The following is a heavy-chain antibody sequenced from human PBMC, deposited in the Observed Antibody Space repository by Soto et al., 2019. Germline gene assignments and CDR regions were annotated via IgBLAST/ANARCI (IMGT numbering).Heavy chain of an antibody. Sequence: QVQLVQSGAEVKKPGSSVKVSCKASGGTFSSYAISWVRQAPGQGLEWMGGIIPIFGTANYAQKFQGRVTITADESTRTAYMELSSLRSEDTVVYYCARVNFWSGYYYYYYYYGMDVWGQRATVTVSS. CDR2: IIPIFGTA. J-gene: IGHJ6*02. CDR3: ARVNFWSGYYYYYYYYGMDV. V-gene: IGHV1-69*01. CDR1: GGTFSSYA. D-gene: IGHD3-3*01.